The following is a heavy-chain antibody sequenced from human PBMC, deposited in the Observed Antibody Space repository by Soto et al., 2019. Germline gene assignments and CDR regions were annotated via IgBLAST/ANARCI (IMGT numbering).Heavy chain of an antibody. CDR2: IYYIGST. Sequence: SETLSLTCTVPGGSISGYYSSWIRQPARNGLEWVGYIYYIGSTNYTPSLKSRVTISVDTSKNQFSLKLSSVTAADTAVYYCARGELELRWTEWEVRYYYYGMDVWGQGTTVTVSS. CDR1: GGSISGYY. V-gene: IGHV4-59*06. J-gene: IGHJ6*02. D-gene: IGHD1-7*01. CDR3: ARGELELRWTEWEVRYYYYGMDV.